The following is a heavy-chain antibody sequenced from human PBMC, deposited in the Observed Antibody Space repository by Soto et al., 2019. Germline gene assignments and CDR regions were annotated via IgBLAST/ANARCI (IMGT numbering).Heavy chain of an antibody. CDR2: IGTVGDT. Sequence: GGSLRLSCVVSGFTFSIYDMHWVRQVTGKGLEWVSGIGTVGDTYYAGSVKGRFTISRENARNSLYLQLNSLRVGDTAVYYCARAVRSSWYDQWGQGTRVTVSS. J-gene: IGHJ5*02. CDR3: ARAVRSSWYDQ. D-gene: IGHD6-13*01. V-gene: IGHV3-13*01. CDR1: GFTFSIYD.